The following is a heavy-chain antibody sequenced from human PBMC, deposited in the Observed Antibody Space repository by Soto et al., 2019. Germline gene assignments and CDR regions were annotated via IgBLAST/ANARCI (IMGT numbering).Heavy chain of an antibody. V-gene: IGHV4-61*01. D-gene: IGHD4-4*01. CDR3: ARVSTVTSRYYYYGMDV. CDR1: GGSVSSGSCY. Sequence: SSETLSLTCTVSGGSVSSGSCYWSWIRQPPGKGLEWIGYIYYSGSTNYNPSLKSRVTISVDTSKNQFSLKLSSVTAADTAVYYCARVSTVTSRYYYYGMDVWGQGTTVTVSS. CDR2: IYYSGST. J-gene: IGHJ6*02.